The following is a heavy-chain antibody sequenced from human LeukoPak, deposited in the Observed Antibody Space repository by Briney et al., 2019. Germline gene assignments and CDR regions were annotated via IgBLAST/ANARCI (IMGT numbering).Heavy chain of an antibody. CDR3: ARDLRLDY. Sequence: GGSLRLSCAASGFIFSTYSMNWVRQAPGRGLEWVSYISGSSSSIYYADSVKGRFTISRDNAKNSLYLQMNRLRAEDTAVYYCARDLRLDYWGQGTLVTVSS. J-gene: IGHJ4*02. V-gene: IGHV3-48*01. CDR1: GFIFSTYS. CDR2: ISGSSSSI.